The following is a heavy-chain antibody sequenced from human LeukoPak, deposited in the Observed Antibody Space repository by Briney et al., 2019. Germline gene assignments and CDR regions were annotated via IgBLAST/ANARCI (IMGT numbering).Heavy chain of an antibody. V-gene: IGHV3-23*01. CDR3: AKEFASDFWSGPMDY. J-gene: IGHJ4*02. Sequence: GGSLRLSCAASGFTFSSCAMSWVRQAPGKGLEWVSTISGSAGSTYYADSVKGRFTISRDNSKNTLYLQMNSLRGEDTAVYYCAKEFASDFWSGPMDYWGQGTLVTVSS. D-gene: IGHD3-3*01. CDR1: GFTFSSCA. CDR2: ISGSAGST.